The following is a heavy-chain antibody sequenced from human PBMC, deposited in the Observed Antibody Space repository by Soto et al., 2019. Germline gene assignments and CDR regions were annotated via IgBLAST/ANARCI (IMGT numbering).Heavy chain of an antibody. Sequence: GGSLRLSCAASGFTFSSYAMHWVRQAPGKGLEWVAVISYDGSNKYYADSVKGRFTISRDNSKNTLYLQMNSLRAEDTAVYYCARSPYSSSSRGYFDYWGQGTLVTVSS. V-gene: IGHV3-30-3*01. CDR2: ISYDGSNK. J-gene: IGHJ4*02. CDR1: GFTFSSYA. D-gene: IGHD6-6*01. CDR3: ARSPYSSSSRGYFDY.